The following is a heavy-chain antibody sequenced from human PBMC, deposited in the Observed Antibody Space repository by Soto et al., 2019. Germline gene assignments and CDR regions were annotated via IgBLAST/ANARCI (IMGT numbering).Heavy chain of an antibody. CDR2: IIPLFGTP. Sequence: QVQLVQSGAEMKKPGSSVKVSCKASGGIFSTYAISWLRQAPGQGLEWMGGIIPLFGTPNYAQRFQGRVTITADESTSTAYMELSRLRSEDTAVYYGARDRDDYGSGNYYNRIDFWGQGTLVTVSS. CDR3: ARDRDDYGSGNYYNRIDF. D-gene: IGHD3-10*01. CDR1: GGIFSTYA. V-gene: IGHV1-69*01. J-gene: IGHJ4*02.